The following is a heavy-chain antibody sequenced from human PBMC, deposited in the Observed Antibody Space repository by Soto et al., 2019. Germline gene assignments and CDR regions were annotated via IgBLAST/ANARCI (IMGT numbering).Heavy chain of an antibody. D-gene: IGHD5-12*01. CDR3: ARHGKGDGYNYYFDY. CDR2: ISAYNGNT. V-gene: IGHV1-18*01. J-gene: IGHJ4*02. Sequence: ASVKVSCKASGYTFTSYGISWVRQAPGQGLEWMGWISAYNGNTNYAQKLQGRVTMTTDTSTSTAYMELRSLRSDDTAVYYCARHGKGDGYNYYFDYWGQGTLVTVSS. CDR1: GYTFTSYG.